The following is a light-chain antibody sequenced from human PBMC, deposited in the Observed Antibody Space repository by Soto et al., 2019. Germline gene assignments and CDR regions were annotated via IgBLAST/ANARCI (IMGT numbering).Light chain of an antibody. CDR3: QQYGRSPPIT. V-gene: IGKV3-20*01. Sequence: EMVLTQSPGTLSLSPGERATLSCRAIQSVSSNYLAWYQQKPGQAPRLIIYAPVSKATGIPDRFSGSGSGTDSTLTISSLKPEDFAVYYCQQYGRSPPITFGQGTLLEMK. J-gene: IGKJ5*01. CDR1: QSVSSNY. CDR2: APV.